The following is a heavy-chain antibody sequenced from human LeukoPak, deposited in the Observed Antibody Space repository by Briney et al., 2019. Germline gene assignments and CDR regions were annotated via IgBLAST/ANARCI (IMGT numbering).Heavy chain of an antibody. J-gene: IGHJ4*02. CDR3: ACYASKAAAAPYYFDY. Sequence: PGGSLRLSCAASGFTFSSYSMNWVRQAPGKGLEWVSSISSSSYIYYADSVKGRFTISRDNAKNSLYLQMNSLRAEDTAVYYCACYASKAAAAPYYFDYGAQGTPVTAAS. D-gene: IGHD6-13*01. CDR2: ISSSSYI. V-gene: IGHV3-21*01. CDR1: GFTFSSYS.